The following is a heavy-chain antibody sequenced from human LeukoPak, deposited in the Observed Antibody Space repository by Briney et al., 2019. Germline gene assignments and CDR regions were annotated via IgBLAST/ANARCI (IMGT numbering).Heavy chain of an antibody. Sequence: PGGPLRLSCAASGFTFSSYGMHWVRQAPGKGLEWVAVIWYDGSNKYYADSVKGRFTISRDNSKNKLYLQMNSLRAEDTAVYYCAKGTLETYYDFWSGYYYFDYWGQGTLVTVSS. J-gene: IGHJ4*02. V-gene: IGHV3-33*06. CDR3: AKGTLETYYDFWSGYYYFDY. CDR2: IWYDGSNK. D-gene: IGHD3-3*01. CDR1: GFTFSSYG.